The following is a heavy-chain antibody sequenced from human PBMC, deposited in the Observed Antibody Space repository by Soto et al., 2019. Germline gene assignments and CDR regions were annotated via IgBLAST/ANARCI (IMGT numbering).Heavy chain of an antibody. Sequence: EVQLLESGGGLVQPGGSLRLSCAASGFTFSRHAMTWVRQAPGKGLEWVSSISENSGGTYYADSAQGRFTISRDNSKNMLYLQMNSLRAEDTALYYCASKPNGFDSWGQGTLVVVSS. CDR1: GFTFSRHA. CDR3: ASKPNGFDS. V-gene: IGHV3-23*01. J-gene: IGHJ5*01. CDR2: ISENSGGT.